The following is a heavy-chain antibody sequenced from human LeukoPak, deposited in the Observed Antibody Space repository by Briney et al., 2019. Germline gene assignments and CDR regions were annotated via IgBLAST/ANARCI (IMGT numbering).Heavy chain of an antibody. CDR2: INPNSGGT. V-gene: IGHV1-2*02. J-gene: IGHJ4*02. D-gene: IGHD3-9*01. CDR1: GYTFTGYY. Sequence: GASVKVSCKASGYTFTGYYMHWVRQAPGQGLEWMGWINPNSGGTNYAQKFQGRVTMTRDTSISTAYMELSRLRSDDTAVYYCARDHDDILTAYYMADYWGLGTLVTVSS. CDR3: ARDHDDILTAYYMADY.